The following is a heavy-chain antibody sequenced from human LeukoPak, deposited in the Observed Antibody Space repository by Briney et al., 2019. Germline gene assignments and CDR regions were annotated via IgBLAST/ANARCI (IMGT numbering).Heavy chain of an antibody. Sequence: GGFLRLSGAASGFTFSSYSMNWVRQAPGKVLECVSSISSSSSYIYYADSVKGRFTISRDNAKNSLYLQMNSLRAEDTAVYYCAREGPYYDILTGYSAFDYWGQGTLVTVSS. V-gene: IGHV3-21*01. CDR2: ISSSSSYI. CDR1: GFTFSSYS. J-gene: IGHJ4*02. CDR3: AREGPYYDILTGYSAFDY. D-gene: IGHD3-9*01.